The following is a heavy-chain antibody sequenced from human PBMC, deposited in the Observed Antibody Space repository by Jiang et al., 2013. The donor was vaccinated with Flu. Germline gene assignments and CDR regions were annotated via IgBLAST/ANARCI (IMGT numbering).Heavy chain of an antibody. V-gene: IGHV3-33*01. CDR2: IWYDGSNK. Sequence: VQLVESGGGVVQPGRSLRLSCAASGFTFSSYGMHWVRQAPGKGLEWVAVIWYDGSNKYYADSVKGRFTISRDNSKNTLYLQMNSLRAEDTAVYYCARDGAGNYDFWSGYYPYYYYGMDVWAKGPRSPSPQ. D-gene: IGHD3-3*01. J-gene: IGHJ6*04. CDR1: GFTFSSYG. CDR3: ARDGAGNYDFWSGYYPYYYYGMDV.